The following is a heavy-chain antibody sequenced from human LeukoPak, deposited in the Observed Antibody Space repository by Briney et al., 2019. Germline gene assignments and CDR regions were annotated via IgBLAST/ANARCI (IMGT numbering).Heavy chain of an antibody. Sequence: GGSLRLSCAASGAAFTKYGMKWVRQAAGAGLEYISGISRSGDITHYADSVKGRFAISRDNVQNTLYLQMNSLRADDTALYYCATEGFYYWGPGTQVTVSS. CDR1: GAAFTKYG. CDR2: ISRSGDIT. J-gene: IGHJ4*02. V-gene: IGHV3-23*01. CDR3: ATEGFYY.